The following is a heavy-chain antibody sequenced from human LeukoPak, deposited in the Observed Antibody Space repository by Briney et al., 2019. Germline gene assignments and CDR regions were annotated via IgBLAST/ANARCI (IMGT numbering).Heavy chain of an antibody. Sequence: GGSLRLSCAASGFTFSSYAMSWVRQAPGKGLEWVSAIIGSGGSTYYADSVKGRFTISRDNSKNTLYLQMNSLRAEDTAVYYCAKDRGYCSSTSCYGYDYWGQGTLVTVSS. CDR3: AKDRGYCSSTSCYGYDY. CDR2: IIGSGGST. CDR1: GFTFSSYA. J-gene: IGHJ4*02. V-gene: IGHV3-23*01. D-gene: IGHD2-2*03.